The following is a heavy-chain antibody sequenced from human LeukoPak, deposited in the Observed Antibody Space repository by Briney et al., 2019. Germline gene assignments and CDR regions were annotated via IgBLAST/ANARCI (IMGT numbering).Heavy chain of an antibody. D-gene: IGHD2-2*01. V-gene: IGHV4-61*02. Sequence: PSQTLSLTCTVSGGSISSGSYYWSWIRQPAGKGLEWIGRIYTSGSTNYNPSLKSRATISVDTSKNQFSLKLSSVTAADTAVYYCARELGYCSSTSCLSYDYWGQGTLVTVSS. J-gene: IGHJ4*02. CDR1: GGSISSGSYY. CDR2: IYTSGST. CDR3: ARELGYCSSTSCLSYDY.